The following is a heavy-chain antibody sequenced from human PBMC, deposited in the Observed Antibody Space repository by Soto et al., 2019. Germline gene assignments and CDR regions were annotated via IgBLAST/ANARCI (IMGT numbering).Heavy chain of an antibody. V-gene: IGHV4-59*01. D-gene: IGHD2-15*01. CDR2: IYYSGST. Sequence: SETLSLTCTVSGGSISSYYWSWIRQPPGKGLEWIGYIYYSGSTNYNPSLKSRVTISVDTSKNQFSLKLSSVTAADTAVYYCARDPGYCSGGSCYGSWFDPWGQGTLVTVSS. CDR3: ARDPGYCSGGSCYGSWFDP. J-gene: IGHJ5*02. CDR1: GGSISSYY.